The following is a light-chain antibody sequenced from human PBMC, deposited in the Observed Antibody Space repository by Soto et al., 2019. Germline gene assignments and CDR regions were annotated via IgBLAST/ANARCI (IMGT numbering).Light chain of an antibody. CDR2: AAS. CDR1: QSISSY. V-gene: IGKV1-39*01. J-gene: IGKJ2*01. CDR3: QQSHSPPYT. Sequence: DIQMTQSPSSLSASVGDRVTITCRASQSISSYLNWYQQKPGKAPKLLMYAASGLQSGVPSRFSGSGSGTDFTLTISSLQPEDFATYYCQQSHSPPYTFGQGTKLEIK.